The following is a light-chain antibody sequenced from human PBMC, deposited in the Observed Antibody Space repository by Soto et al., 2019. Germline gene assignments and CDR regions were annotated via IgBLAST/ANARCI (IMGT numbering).Light chain of an antibody. CDR3: QHYDSWPLT. CDR2: NAS. J-gene: IGKJ4*01. CDR1: QSVGSN. V-gene: IGKV3-15*01. Sequence: EIVMTQSPASLSVSPGERATLSCRASQSVGSNLAWYQQKPGQPPRLLIYNASTRATEIPARFSGGGSGAEFTPTISSLQSEDLGLYHCQHYDSWPLTLGGGTKVEIK.